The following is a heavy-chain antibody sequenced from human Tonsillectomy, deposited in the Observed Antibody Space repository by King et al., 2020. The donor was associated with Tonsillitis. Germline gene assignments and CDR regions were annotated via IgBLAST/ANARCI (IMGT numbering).Heavy chain of an antibody. D-gene: IGHD3-16*01. CDR1: GFTFSGSA. Sequence: EVQLVESGGGLVQPGGSLKLSCAASGFTFSGSAMHWVRQASGKGLEWVGRIRSKANSYATAYAASVKGRFTISRDDSKNTAYLQMYSLKTEDTAVYYCTSTIGGAFDIWGQGTMVTVSS. J-gene: IGHJ3*02. CDR2: IRSKANSYAT. V-gene: IGHV3-73*01. CDR3: TSTIGGAFDI.